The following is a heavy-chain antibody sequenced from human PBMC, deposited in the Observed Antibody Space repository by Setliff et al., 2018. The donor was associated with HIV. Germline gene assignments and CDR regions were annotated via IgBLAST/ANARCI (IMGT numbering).Heavy chain of an antibody. CDR2: IYTSGST. V-gene: IGHV4-4*09. CDR3: ARGARLLAGYSDRWDYYYMAV. Sequence: SETLSLTCTVSGGSINSYSWNWIRQPPGKGLEWIGYIYTSGSTNYNPSLRSRVTISVDTSKNQFSLKVNSVTAADTAVYYCARGARLLAGYSDRWDYYYMAVWGKGTTVTVSS. J-gene: IGHJ6*03. D-gene: IGHD6-13*01. CDR1: GGSINSYS.